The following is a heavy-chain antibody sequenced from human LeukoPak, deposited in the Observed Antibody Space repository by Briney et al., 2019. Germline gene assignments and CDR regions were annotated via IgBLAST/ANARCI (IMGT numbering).Heavy chain of an antibody. D-gene: IGHD6-13*01. CDR2: IKSKTDGGTT. Sequence: GGSLRLSCAASGFTFSNAWMSWVRQAPGKGLEWVGRIKSKTDGGTTDYAAPVKGRFTISRDDSKNTLYLQMNSLKTEDTAVYYCTTMSKLVHYGMDVWGQGTTVTVSS. CDR1: GFTFSNAW. CDR3: TTMSKLVHYGMDV. V-gene: IGHV3-15*01. J-gene: IGHJ6*02.